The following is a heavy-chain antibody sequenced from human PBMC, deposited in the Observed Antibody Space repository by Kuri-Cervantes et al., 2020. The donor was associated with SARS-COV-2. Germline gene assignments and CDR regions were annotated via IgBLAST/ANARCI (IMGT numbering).Heavy chain of an antibody. J-gene: IGHJ5*02. D-gene: IGHD3-3*01. CDR3: ARHNRHYDFWSGYPSPYNWFDP. Sequence: SETLSLTCTVSGASISSSSYYWGWIRQPPGKGLEWIGSIYYSGSTYYNPSLKSRVTISVDTSKNQFSLKLSSVTAADTAVYYCARHNRHYDFWSGYPSPYNWFDPWGQGTLVTVSS. CDR1: GASISSSSYY. V-gene: IGHV4-39*01. CDR2: IYYSGST.